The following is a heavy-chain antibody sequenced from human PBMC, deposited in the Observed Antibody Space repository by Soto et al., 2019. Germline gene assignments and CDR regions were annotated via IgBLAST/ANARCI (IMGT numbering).Heavy chain of an antibody. J-gene: IGHJ6*02. CDR1: GFTISDYY. D-gene: IGHD3-10*01. V-gene: IGHV3-11*01. CDR2: ISRGGRLS. Sequence: NPGGSLRLSCEAAGFTISDYYMSWIRQAPGKGLEWVSYISRGGRLSYYAVAEKGRFSNCMGNGKTCLYLKMYSLRADDKAVYFCPKDQEGSGSDWLGYNYYGMDVWRRLTTGAVCS. CDR3: PKDQEGSGSDWLGYNYYGMDV.